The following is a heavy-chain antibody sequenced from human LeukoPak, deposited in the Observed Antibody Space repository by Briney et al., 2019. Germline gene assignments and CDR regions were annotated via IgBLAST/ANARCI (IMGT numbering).Heavy chain of an antibody. D-gene: IGHD6-13*01. CDR3: ARGRIAAASKSLDY. J-gene: IGHJ4*02. CDR2: INHSGST. Sequence: SETLSLICAVYGGSFSGYYWSWIRQPPGKGLEWIGEINHSGSTNYNPSLKSRVTISVDTSKNQFSLKLSSVTAADTAVYYCARGRIAAASKSLDYWGKGTLVSVSS. V-gene: IGHV4-34*01. CDR1: GGSFSGYY.